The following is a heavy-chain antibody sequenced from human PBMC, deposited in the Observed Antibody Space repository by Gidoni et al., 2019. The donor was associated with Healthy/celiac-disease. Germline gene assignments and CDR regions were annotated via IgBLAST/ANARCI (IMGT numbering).Heavy chain of an antibody. V-gene: IGHV4-34*01. CDR2: INHSGST. D-gene: IGHD6-13*01. Sequence: QVQLQQWGAGLLKPSETLSLTCAVYGGSFSGYYWSWIRQPPGTGLEWIGEINHSGSTNCNPSLKSRVTISVDTSKNQFSLKLSSVTAADTAVYYCARGSGLLTSSSLEHYGMDVWGQGTTVTVSS. CDR3: ARGSGLLTSSSLEHYGMDV. CDR1: GGSFSGYY. J-gene: IGHJ6*02.